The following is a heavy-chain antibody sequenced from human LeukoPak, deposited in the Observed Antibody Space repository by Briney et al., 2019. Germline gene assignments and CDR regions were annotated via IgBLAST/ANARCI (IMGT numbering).Heavy chain of an antibody. CDR2: ISYAGSNK. J-gene: IGHJ4*02. Sequence: PGGSLRLSCAASGFTFSNYAMHWVRQAPGKGLEWVAGISYAGSNKYYTDSVKGRFTVSRDDSKHTLYLQMNSLRAGDTAMYYCARGWAYYFDYWGQGTLVTVSP. V-gene: IGHV3-30-3*01. CDR1: GFTFSNYA. CDR3: ARGWAYYFDY. D-gene: IGHD3-16*01.